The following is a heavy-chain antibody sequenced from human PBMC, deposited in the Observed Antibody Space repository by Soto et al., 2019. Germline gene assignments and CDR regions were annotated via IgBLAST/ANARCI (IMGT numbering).Heavy chain of an antibody. CDR1: GGTFSSYA. Sequence: ASVKVSCKASGGTFSSYAISWVRQAPGQGLEWMGGIIPIFGTANYAQKFQGRVTITADESTSTAYMELSSLRSEDTAVCYCARDPYYGSGAYKGWFDPWGQGTLVTVSS. CDR3: ARDPYYGSGAYKGWFDP. J-gene: IGHJ5*02. V-gene: IGHV1-69*13. CDR2: IIPIFGTA. D-gene: IGHD3-10*01.